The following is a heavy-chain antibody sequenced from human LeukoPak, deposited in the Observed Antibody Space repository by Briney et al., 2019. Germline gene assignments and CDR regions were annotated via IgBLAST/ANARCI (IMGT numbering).Heavy chain of an antibody. Sequence: SETLSLTCAVYGGSFSGYYWSWIRQPPGKGLEWIGEINHSGSTNYNPSLKSRVITSVDTFKNQFSIKLSSVTAAATGVNYWAGDSSGRTFDYWVQGTLVSVRS. CDR3: AGDSSGRTFDY. D-gene: IGHD3-22*01. V-gene: IGHV4-34*01. J-gene: IGHJ4*02. CDR1: GGSFSGYY. CDR2: INHSGST.